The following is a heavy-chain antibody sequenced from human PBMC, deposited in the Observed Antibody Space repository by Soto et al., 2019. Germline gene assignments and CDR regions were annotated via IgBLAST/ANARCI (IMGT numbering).Heavy chain of an antibody. J-gene: IGHJ4*02. V-gene: IGHV4-59*01. Sequence: QVRLQESGPGLVKPSQTLSLTCTVAGGSIGTYYWNWIRQSPGKGLKWIGHVYYSGSTRYHPSLNSRVTISVDTSQNEFSLNLSSLTAADTAIYYCARGGLGSASPGYWGQGSLVTVTS. CDR3: ARGGLGSASPGY. CDR2: VYYSGST. D-gene: IGHD3-10*01. CDR1: GGSIGTYY.